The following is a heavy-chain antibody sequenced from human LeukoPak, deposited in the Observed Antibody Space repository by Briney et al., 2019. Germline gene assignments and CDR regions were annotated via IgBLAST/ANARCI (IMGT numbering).Heavy chain of an antibody. CDR2: IYPGDSDT. CDR3: AREYDSSALDAFDI. J-gene: IGHJ3*02. CDR1: GYSFTSYW. Sequence: GGSQQISCKGSGYSFTSYWIGWVRQMPGKGLEWMGIIYPGDSDTRYSPSFQGQVTISADKSISTAYLQWSSLKASDTAMYYCAREYDSSALDAFDIWGQGTMVTVSS. V-gene: IGHV5-51*01. D-gene: IGHD3-22*01.